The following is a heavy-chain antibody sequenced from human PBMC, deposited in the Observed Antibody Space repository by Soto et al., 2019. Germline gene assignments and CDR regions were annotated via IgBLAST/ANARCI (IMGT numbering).Heavy chain of an antibody. CDR3: ALTYYGSGSYYNVRWFDP. CDR1: GFSLSTSGVG. CDR2: IYWDDDK. J-gene: IGHJ5*02. D-gene: IGHD3-10*01. Sequence: QITLKESGPTLVKPTQTLTLTCTFSGFSLSTSGVGVGWIRQPPGKALEWLALIYWDDDKRYSPSLKSRLTITKDTSKNQVVHTMTNMDPVDTATYYCALTYYGSGSYYNVRWFDPWGQGTLVTVSS. V-gene: IGHV2-5*02.